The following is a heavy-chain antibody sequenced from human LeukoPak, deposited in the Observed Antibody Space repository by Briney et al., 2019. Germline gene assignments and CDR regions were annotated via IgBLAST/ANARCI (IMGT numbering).Heavy chain of an antibody. D-gene: IGHD1-26*01. J-gene: IGHJ4*02. CDR1: GFTFSTYA. CDR3: AKDEVVGATSDC. Sequence: GGSLGLSCAASGFTFSTYAMSWVRQPPGKGLEWVLTISGSGGNTYYADSVKGRFTISRDNSKNTLKLQMNSLRAEDTAVYYCAKDEVVGATSDCWGQGTLVTVSS. V-gene: IGHV3-23*01. CDR2: ISGSGGNT.